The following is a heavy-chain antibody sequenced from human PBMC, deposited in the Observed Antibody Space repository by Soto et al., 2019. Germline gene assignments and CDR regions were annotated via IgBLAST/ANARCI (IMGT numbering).Heavy chain of an antibody. Sequence: PGGSLRLSCAASGFTFSNAWMSWVRQAPGKGLEWVGRIKSKTDGGTTDYAAPVKGRFTISRDDSKNTLYLQMNSLKTEDTAVYYCTTASSIAAHFDYWGQGTLVTVSS. CDR3: TTASSIAAHFDY. D-gene: IGHD6-6*01. CDR1: GFTFSNAW. V-gene: IGHV3-15*01. J-gene: IGHJ4*02. CDR2: IKSKTDGGTT.